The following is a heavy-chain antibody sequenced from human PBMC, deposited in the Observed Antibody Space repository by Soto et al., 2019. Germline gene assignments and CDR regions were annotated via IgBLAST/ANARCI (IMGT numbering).Heavy chain of an antibody. Sequence: GESVKISCKGSGYSVTSYWMSWVRQMPGKGLEWMGRIDPSDSYTNYSPSFQGHVTISADKSISTAYLQWSSLKASDTAMYYCARGSHDYGDVWGQGTTVTVSS. V-gene: IGHV5-10-1*01. D-gene: IGHD4-17*01. CDR3: ARGSHDYGDV. CDR1: GYSVTSYW. J-gene: IGHJ6*02. CDR2: IDPSDSYT.